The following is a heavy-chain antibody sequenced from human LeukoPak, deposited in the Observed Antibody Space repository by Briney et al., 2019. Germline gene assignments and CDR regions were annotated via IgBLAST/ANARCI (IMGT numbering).Heavy chain of an antibody. CDR1: GFTSSSYS. D-gene: IGHD4-17*01. J-gene: IGHJ4*02. CDR3: AKAQLRVTTGIDN. V-gene: IGHV3-48*01. CDR2: ISSSSSTI. Sequence: GGSLRLSCAASGFTSSSYSMNWVRQAPGKGLEWVSYISSSSSTIYYADSVKGRFTISRDNAKNTLYLQMNSLRAEDTAVYYCAKAQLRVTTGIDNWGQGTLVTVSS.